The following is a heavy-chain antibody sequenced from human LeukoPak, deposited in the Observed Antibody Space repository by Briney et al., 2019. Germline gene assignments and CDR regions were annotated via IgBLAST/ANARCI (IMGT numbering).Heavy chain of an antibody. CDR3: TTNYGDYSPLSY. CDR1: GFTFSNAW. Sequence: GGSLRLSCAASGFTFSNAWMSWVRQAPGKGLEWVGRIKSKTDGGTTDYAAPVKGRFTISRDDSKNTLYLQMNSLKTEDTAVYYCTTNYGDYSPLSYWGQGTLVTVSS. CDR2: IKSKTDGGTT. D-gene: IGHD4-17*01. J-gene: IGHJ4*02. V-gene: IGHV3-15*01.